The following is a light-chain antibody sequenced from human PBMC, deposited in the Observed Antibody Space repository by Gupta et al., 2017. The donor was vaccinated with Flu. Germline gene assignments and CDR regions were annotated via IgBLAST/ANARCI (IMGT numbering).Light chain of an antibody. Sequence: SATLSCTAHPTVSSYSAWYQQKPGQAPRLLIYGASSRATGIPDRFSGSGSGTDFTLTISRVEPEDSAVYYCQQYGISRVVFGEGTQVEIK. V-gene: IGKV3-20*01. CDR1: PTVSSY. CDR3: QQYGISRVV. CDR2: GAS. J-gene: IGKJ4*01.